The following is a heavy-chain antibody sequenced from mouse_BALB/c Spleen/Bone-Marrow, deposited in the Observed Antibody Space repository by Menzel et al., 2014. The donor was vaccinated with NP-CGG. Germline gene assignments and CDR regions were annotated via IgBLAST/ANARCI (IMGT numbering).Heavy chain of an antibody. CDR2: INPDSSTI. CDR3: ARLGYYGSYAY. V-gene: IGHV4-1*02. CDR1: GFDFSRYW. D-gene: IGHD1-1*01. Sequence: EVKVEESGGGLVQPGGSLKLSCAASGFDFSRYWMSWVRQAPGKGLEWIGEINPDSSTINYTPSLKDRFIISRDNAKNTLYLQMSKVRSEDAALYYCARLGYYGSYAYWGQGTLVTVSA. J-gene: IGHJ3*01.